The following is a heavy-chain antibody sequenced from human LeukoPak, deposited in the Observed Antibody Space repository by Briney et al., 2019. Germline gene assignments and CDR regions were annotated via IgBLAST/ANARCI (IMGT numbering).Heavy chain of an antibody. Sequence: GGSLRLSCAASGFTFSTYSMNWVRQAPGKGLEWVSSISTSSSYIYHADSVKGRFTISRDNAKNSLYLQMNSLRAEDTAVYYCAELGITMIGGVWGKGTTVTISS. V-gene: IGHV3-21*01. CDR1: GFTFSTYS. J-gene: IGHJ6*04. CDR2: ISTSSSYI. CDR3: AELGITMIGGV. D-gene: IGHD3-10*02.